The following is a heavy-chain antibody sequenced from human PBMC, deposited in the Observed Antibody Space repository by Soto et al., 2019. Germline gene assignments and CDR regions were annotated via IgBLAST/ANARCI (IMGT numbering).Heavy chain of an antibody. D-gene: IGHD5-12*01. CDR1: GFTFSSYG. J-gene: IGHJ4*02. Sequence: PGGSLRLSCAASGFTFSSYGMHWVRQAPGKGLEWVAVISYDGSNKYYADSVKGRFTISRDNSKNTLYLQMNSLRAEDTAVYYCAKSGRWLRLGLYYFDYWGQGTLATVSS. V-gene: IGHV3-30*18. CDR2: ISYDGSNK. CDR3: AKSGRWLRLGLYYFDY.